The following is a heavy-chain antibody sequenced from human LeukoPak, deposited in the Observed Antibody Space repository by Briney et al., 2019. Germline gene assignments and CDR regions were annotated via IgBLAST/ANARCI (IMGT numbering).Heavy chain of an antibody. J-gene: IGHJ6*02. CDR1: GGSISSSSYY. V-gene: IGHV4-39*07. Sequence: SETLSLTCTVSGGSISSSSYYWGWIRQPPGKGLEWIGSIYYSGSTYYNPSLKSRVTISVDTSKNQFSLKLSSVTAADTAVYYCARLAVPGGYGMDVWGQGTTVTVSS. CDR3: ARLAVPGGYGMDV. D-gene: IGHD4-17*01. CDR2: IYYSGST.